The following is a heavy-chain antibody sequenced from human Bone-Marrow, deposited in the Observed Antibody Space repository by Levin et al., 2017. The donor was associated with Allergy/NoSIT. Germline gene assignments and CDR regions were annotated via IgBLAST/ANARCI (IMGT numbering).Heavy chain of an antibody. J-gene: IGHJ4*02. Sequence: SVKVSCKASGGTFSSYAISWVRQAPGQGLEWMGGIIPIFGTANYAQKFQGRVTITADESTSTAYMELSSLRSEDTAVYYCARCPTYYYDSSGYSVVFFDYWGQGTLVTVSP. CDR1: GGTFSSYA. CDR2: IIPIFGTA. CDR3: ARCPTYYYDSSGYSVVFFDY. D-gene: IGHD3-22*01. V-gene: IGHV1-69*13.